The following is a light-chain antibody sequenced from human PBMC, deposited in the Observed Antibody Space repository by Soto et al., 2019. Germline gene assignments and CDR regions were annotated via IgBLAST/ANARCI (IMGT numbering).Light chain of an antibody. CDR1: QDISNY. J-gene: IGKJ4*01. CDR2: DAS. V-gene: IGKV1-33*01. Sequence: DIQMTQSPSSLSASVGDRVTITCQASQDISNYLNWYQQKPGKAPKLLIYDASNLETGVPSRFSGSGSGTEFTLTISSLQPDDFANYYCQQYDSYSLTFGGGTKVDIK. CDR3: QQYDSYSLT.